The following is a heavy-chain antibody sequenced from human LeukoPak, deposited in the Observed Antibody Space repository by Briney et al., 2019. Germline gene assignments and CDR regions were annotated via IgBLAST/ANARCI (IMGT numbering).Heavy chain of an antibody. V-gene: IGHV3-23*01. CDR2: ISSNGGGT. D-gene: IGHD1-26*01. CDR3: AKGASGPDD. J-gene: IGHJ4*02. CDR1: GFTFSSYA. Sequence: GGSLRLSCAASGFTFSSYAMSWVRRAPGKGLEWVSAISSNGGGTFYADSVKGQFTISRDNSQNTLYLQMNSLRAEDTAIYYCAKGASGPDDWGQGTLVTVSS.